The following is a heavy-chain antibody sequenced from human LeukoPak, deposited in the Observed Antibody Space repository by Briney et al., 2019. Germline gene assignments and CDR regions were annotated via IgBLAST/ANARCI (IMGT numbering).Heavy chain of an antibody. CDR1: GFTFSNYG. V-gene: IGHV3-30*02. J-gene: IGHJ4*02. CDR3: AKEFNRGLPDY. Sequence: GGSLRLSCAASGFTFSNYGMHWVRQAPGKGLEWVAVIWHDGSNKYYADSVKGRFTISRDNSKNTLYLQMSSLRAEDTAVYYCAKEFNRGLPDYWGQGTLVTVPS. D-gene: IGHD2-21*01. CDR2: IWHDGSNK.